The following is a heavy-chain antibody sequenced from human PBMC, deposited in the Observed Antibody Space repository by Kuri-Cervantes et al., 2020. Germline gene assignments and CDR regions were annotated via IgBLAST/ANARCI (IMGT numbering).Heavy chain of an antibody. CDR3: ARDPNYYDSSGYIDY. CDR1: GFTVSSNY. V-gene: IGHV3-33*08. CDR2: IWYDGSNK. J-gene: IGHJ4*02. D-gene: IGHD3-22*01. Sequence: GGSLRLSCAASGFTVSSNYMSWVRQAPGKGLEWVAVIWYDGSNKYYADSVKGRFTISRDNSKNTLYLQMNSLRAEDTAVYYCARDPNYYDSSGYIDYWGQGTLVTVSS.